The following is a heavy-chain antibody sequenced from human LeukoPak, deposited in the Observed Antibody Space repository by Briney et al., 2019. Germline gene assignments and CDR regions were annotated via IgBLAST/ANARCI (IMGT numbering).Heavy chain of an antibody. J-gene: IGHJ4*02. V-gene: IGHV1-18*01. Sequence: ASVKVSCKTSGYTFNDYAISWLRQAPGQGLEWMGWINTYNGDTIYAQKFQGRVTLTTDTSTATASLELRSLRSDDRGFYYCARDSAILGIFFDYWGQGTLVTVSS. CDR3: ARDSAILGIFFDY. CDR1: GYTFNDYA. CDR2: INTYNGDT. D-gene: IGHD1-26*01.